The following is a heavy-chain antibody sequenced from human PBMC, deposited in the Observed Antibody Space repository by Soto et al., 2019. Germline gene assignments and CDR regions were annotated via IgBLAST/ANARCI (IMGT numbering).Heavy chain of an antibody. CDR3: AKWGSPSYGSEKSAFDI. D-gene: IGHD3-10*01. CDR2: ISYDGSNK. CDR1: GFTFSSYG. Sequence: GGSLRLSCAASGFTFSSYGMHWVRQAPGKGLEWVAVISYDGSNKYYADSVKGRFTISRDNSKNTLYLQMNSLRAEDTAVYYCAKWGSPSYGSEKSAFDIWGQGTMVTVSS. V-gene: IGHV3-30*18. J-gene: IGHJ3*02.